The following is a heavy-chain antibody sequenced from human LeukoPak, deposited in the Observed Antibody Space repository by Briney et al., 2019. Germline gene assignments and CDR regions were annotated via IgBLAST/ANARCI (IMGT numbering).Heavy chain of an antibody. J-gene: IGHJ3*02. CDR1: GYTFTSYY. V-gene: IGHV1-46*01. CDR2: INPSGDGT. Sequence: ASVKVSCKASGYTFTSYYMHWVRQAPGQGLEWMGIINPSGDGTSYAQKFQGRVTMTRDTSTSTVYMELSSLRSEDTAVYYCARMYSGSYLAFDIWGQGTMVTVSS. D-gene: IGHD1-26*01. CDR3: ARMYSGSYLAFDI.